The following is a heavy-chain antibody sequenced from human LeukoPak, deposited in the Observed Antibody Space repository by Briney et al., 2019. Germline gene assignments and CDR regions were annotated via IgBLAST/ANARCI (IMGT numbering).Heavy chain of an antibody. CDR3: VRDGEGVAISVNFWFDP. J-gene: IGHJ5*02. Sequence: ASVKVSCKASGFTLTNYDINWVRQAPGQGLEWMGWMNPISGNTGYARKFQGRVTMTRDTSISTAYMELRSLTSEDTAIYYCVRDGEGVAISVNFWFDPWGQGTLVTVSS. D-gene: IGHD3-10*01. V-gene: IGHV1-8*01. CDR2: MNPISGNT. CDR1: GFTLTNYD.